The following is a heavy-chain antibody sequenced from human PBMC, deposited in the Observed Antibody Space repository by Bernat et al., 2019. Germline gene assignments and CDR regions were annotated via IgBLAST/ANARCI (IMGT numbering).Heavy chain of an antibody. Sequence: EVQLSESGGGLVQPGGSLRLSCAASGFTFSSYAMSWVRQAPGKGLEWVSTISGSGGSTYYADSVKGRFTISRDSSKNTLYLQMNSLRAEDTAVYYCAKSGYSSSWRFDYWGQGTLVTVSS. J-gene: IGHJ4*02. D-gene: IGHD6-13*01. CDR1: GFTFSSYA. CDR3: AKSGYSSSWRFDY. CDR2: ISGSGGST. V-gene: IGHV3-23*01.